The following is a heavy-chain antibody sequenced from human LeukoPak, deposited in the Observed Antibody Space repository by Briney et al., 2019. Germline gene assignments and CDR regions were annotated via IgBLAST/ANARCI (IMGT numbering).Heavy chain of an antibody. CDR3: ARDAVDTANAV. J-gene: IGHJ6*02. V-gene: IGHV3-23*01. D-gene: IGHD5-18*01. CDR1: GITFSNYA. CDR2: ISGSAHKI. Sequence: PGGSLRLSCVASGITFSNYAVSWVRQAPEKGLDWVSVISGSAHKIRYADSVKGRFTISRDNAKNTLYLQMNSLRAEDTAVYYCARDAVDTANAVWGQGTTVTVSS.